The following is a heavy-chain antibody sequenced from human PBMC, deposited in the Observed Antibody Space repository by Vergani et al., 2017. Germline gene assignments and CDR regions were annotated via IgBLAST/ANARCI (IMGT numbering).Heavy chain of an antibody. Sequence: EVQLVESGGGLVQPGRSLRLSCAASGFTFDDYAMHWVRQAPGKGLEWVSGISWNSGSIGYADSVKGRFTISRDNAKNSLYLQMNSLRAEDTALYYCAKDRSRVYYCCYGMDVWGQGTTVTVSS. J-gene: IGHJ6*02. CDR2: ISWNSGSI. V-gene: IGHV3-9*01. CDR3: AKDRSRVYYCCYGMDV. CDR1: GFTFDDYA.